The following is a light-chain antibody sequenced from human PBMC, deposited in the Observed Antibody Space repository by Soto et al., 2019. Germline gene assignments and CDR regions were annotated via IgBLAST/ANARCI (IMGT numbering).Light chain of an antibody. CDR3: QFSGS. CDR1: QSISSNY. Sequence: EIGLTQSPGTLSLSPGERATLSCRVSQSISSNYLGWYQQKPGQAPRLLIYAASSRATGIPDRFSGSGSGTDFTLTINGLAPEDFAVFYCQFSGSFGHGTRLEIK. V-gene: IGKV3-20*01. J-gene: IGKJ5*01. CDR2: AAS.